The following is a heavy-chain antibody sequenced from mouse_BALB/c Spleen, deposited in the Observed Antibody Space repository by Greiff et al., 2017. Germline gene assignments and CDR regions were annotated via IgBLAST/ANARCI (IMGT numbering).Heavy chain of an antibody. CDR3: AREGLDYGSSFDY. CDR1: GFSLTGYG. V-gene: IGHV2-6-7*01. Sequence: VKVVESGPGLVAPSQSLSITCTVSGFSLTGYGVNWVRQPPGKGLEWLGMIWGDGSTDYNSALKSRLSISKDNSKSQVFLKMNSLQTDDTARYYCAREGLDYGSSFDYWGQGTTLTVSS. D-gene: IGHD1-1*01. CDR2: IWGDGST. J-gene: IGHJ2*01.